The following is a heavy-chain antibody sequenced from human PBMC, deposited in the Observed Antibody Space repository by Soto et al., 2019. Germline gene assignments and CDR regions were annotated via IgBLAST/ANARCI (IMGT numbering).Heavy chain of an antibody. D-gene: IGHD2-2*01. Sequence: GGSLRLSCAASGFTFSSYAMSWVRQAPGKGLEWVSTISDSGVTTYYADSVKGRFTISRDNSNNTLYLQMNSLRAEDTAVYYCAKPPPLQYCSRTSCTLLTTWGQGTLVTVSS. CDR2: ISDSGVTT. CDR1: GFTFSSYA. V-gene: IGHV3-23*01. CDR3: AKPPPLQYCSRTSCTLLTT. J-gene: IGHJ4*02.